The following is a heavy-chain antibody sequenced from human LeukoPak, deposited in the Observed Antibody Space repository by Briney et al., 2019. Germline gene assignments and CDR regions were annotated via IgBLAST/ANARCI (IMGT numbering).Heavy chain of an antibody. V-gene: IGHV3-23*01. CDR2: INDSGGST. CDR1: GFTFSSYA. J-gene: IGHJ3*02. D-gene: IGHD2-2*02. CDR3: AREGYCSSTSCYTLGDAFDI. Sequence: GGSLRLSCAASGFTFSSYAMSWVRQAPGKGLEWVSGINDSGGSTYYADSVKGRFTISRDNSKNTLYLQMNSLRAEDTAVYYCAREGYCSSTSCYTLGDAFDIWGQGTMVTVSS.